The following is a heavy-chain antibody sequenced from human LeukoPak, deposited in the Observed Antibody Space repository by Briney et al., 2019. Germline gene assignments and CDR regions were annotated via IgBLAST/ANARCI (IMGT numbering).Heavy chain of an antibody. Sequence: ASVKVSCKVSGYTLTELSMHWVRQAPGKGLEWMGGFDPEDGETIYAQKFQGRVTMTEDTSTDTAYMELNSLRAEDTAVYYCARDRSTVVGLNYYYGMDVWGQGTTVTVSS. CDR1: GYTLTELS. D-gene: IGHD2-15*01. CDR3: ARDRSTVVGLNYYYGMDV. J-gene: IGHJ6*02. CDR2: FDPEDGET. V-gene: IGHV1-24*01.